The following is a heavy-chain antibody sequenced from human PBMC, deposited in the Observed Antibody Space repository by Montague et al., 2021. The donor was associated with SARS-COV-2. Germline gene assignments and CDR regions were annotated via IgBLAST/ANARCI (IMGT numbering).Heavy chain of an antibody. J-gene: IGHJ4*02. D-gene: IGHD6-19*01. CDR3: ATQEDPSGWIPGPFDF. Sequence: SETLSLTCTVSGGSISSSSYYWAWIRQPPGKGLEWIGSIYYRGSTYYNPPLKSRVFISVDTSKNQLSLTLTSVTAADTDIYYCATQEDPSGWIPGPFDFWGQGTLLSVSS. CDR2: IYYRGST. V-gene: IGHV4-39*01. CDR1: GGSISSSSYY.